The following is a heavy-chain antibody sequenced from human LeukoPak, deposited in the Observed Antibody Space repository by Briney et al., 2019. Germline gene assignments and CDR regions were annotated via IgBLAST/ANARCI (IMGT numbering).Heavy chain of an antibody. Sequence: GGSLRLSCAASGFTLSDYYMSWIRQAPGKGLEWVSYISSSGSTIYYADSVKGRFTISRDNAKNSLYLQMNSLRDEDTAVYYCARDPMTTEGYYYYYMDVWGKGTTVTVSS. J-gene: IGHJ6*03. V-gene: IGHV3-11*04. CDR1: GFTLSDYY. CDR3: ARDPMTTEGYYYYYMDV. CDR2: ISSSGSTI. D-gene: IGHD4-11*01.